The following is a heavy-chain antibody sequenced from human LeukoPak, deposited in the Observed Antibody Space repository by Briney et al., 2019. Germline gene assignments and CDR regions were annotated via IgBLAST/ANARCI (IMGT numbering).Heavy chain of an antibody. J-gene: IGHJ4*02. CDR1: GFTFSCYG. D-gene: IGHD2-8*02. V-gene: IGHV3-NL1*01. Sequence: GGSLRLSCAASGFTFSCYGMPWVRQPPGKGLEWVSSIFPSGGEIHYADSVRGRFTISRDNSKSTLSLQMNSLRAEDTAIYYCATYRQVLLPFESWGQGTLVTVSS. CDR2: IFPSGGEI. CDR3: ATYRQVLLPFES.